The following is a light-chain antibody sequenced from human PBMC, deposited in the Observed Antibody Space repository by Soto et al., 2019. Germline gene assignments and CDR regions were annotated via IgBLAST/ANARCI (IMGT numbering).Light chain of an antibody. CDR3: KKYYSYSRT. V-gene: IGKV1-5*01. CDR2: DAS. J-gene: IGKJ1*01. Sequence: DTKMTQSPATLSASVEDRVTITCLASQRLSSWLALSWQKPGKAPKRLIYDASSLESEGPLRFCGSGSGTEFTLTISSLQPDDVATYYYKKYYSYSRTFGRGTKVDI. CDR1: QRLSSW.